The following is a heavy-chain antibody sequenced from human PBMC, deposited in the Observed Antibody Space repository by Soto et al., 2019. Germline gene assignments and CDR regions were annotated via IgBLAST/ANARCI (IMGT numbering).Heavy chain of an antibody. CDR2: IYYSGST. D-gene: IGHD2-15*01. CDR3: AREHMVVAADYGMDV. J-gene: IGHJ6*02. V-gene: IGHV4-30-4*01. CDR1: GGSISSGDYY. Sequence: SETLSLTCTVSGGSISSGDYYWSWIRRPPGKGLEWIGYIYYSGSTYYNPSLKSRVTISVDTSKNQFSLKLSSVTAADTAVYYCAREHMVVAADYGMDVWGQGTTVTVSS.